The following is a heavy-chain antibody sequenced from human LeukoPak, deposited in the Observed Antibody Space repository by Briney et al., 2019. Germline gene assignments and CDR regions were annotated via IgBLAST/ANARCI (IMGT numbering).Heavy chain of an antibody. CDR3: ARSQRCSGGSCYSVFTAFDI. CDR2: IYPGDSDT. D-gene: IGHD2-15*01. J-gene: IGHJ3*02. Sequence: GESLKISCKGSGYSFTNYWIGWVRQMPGKGLEWMGIIYPGDSDTRYSPSFQGQVTISADKSISTAYLQWSSLKASDTAMYYCARSQRCSGGSCYSVFTAFDIWGQGTMVTVSS. V-gene: IGHV5-51*01. CDR1: GYSFTNYW.